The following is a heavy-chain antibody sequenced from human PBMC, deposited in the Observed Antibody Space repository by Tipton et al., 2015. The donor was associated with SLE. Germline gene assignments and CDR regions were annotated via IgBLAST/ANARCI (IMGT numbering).Heavy chain of an antibody. CDR3: ARSKGVGYFDY. V-gene: IGHV3-74*02. D-gene: IGHD1-26*01. CDR1: GFTLGTHW. CDR2: IKYDGTYT. Sequence: QLVQSGGGLVQPGESLRLSCAASGFTLGTHWMHWVRQAPGKGLVWVSEIKYDGTYTDYADSVQGRFTISRDDSKNTVYVQMNSLRAEDTAVYYCARSKGVGYFDYWGQGTLVTVSS. J-gene: IGHJ4*02.